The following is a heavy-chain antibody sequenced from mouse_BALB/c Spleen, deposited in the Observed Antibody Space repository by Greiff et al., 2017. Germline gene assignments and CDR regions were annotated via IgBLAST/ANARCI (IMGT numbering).Heavy chain of an antibody. CDR1: GYSITSGYY. CDR2: ISYDGSN. Sequence: ESGPGLVKPSQSLSLTCSVTGYSITSGYYWNWIRQFPGNKLEWMGYISYDGSNNYNPSLKNRISITRDTSKNQFFLKLNSVTTEDTATYYCARKLLRLRAMDYWGQGTSVTVSS. J-gene: IGHJ4*01. CDR3: ARKLLRLRAMDY. D-gene: IGHD1-2*01. V-gene: IGHV3-6*02.